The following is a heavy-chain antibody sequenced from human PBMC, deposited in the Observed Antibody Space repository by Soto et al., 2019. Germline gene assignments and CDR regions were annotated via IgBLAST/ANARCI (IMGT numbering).Heavy chain of an antibody. V-gene: IGHV3-53*04. Sequence: PGGSLRLSCAASGFTVSSNYMSWVRQAPGKGLEWVSVIYSGGSTYYADSVKGRFTISRHNSKNTLYLQMNSLRAEDTAVYYCARLSGWYGEYFQHWGQGTLVTVSS. D-gene: IGHD6-19*01. CDR2: IYSGGST. CDR3: ARLSGWYGEYFQH. CDR1: GFTVSSNY. J-gene: IGHJ1*01.